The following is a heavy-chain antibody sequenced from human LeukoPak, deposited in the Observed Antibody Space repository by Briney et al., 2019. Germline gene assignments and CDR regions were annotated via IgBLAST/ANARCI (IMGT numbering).Heavy chain of an antibody. CDR3: ASRGGVVVITTDDALDI. V-gene: IGHV1-69*04. J-gene: IGHJ3*02. CDR2: IIPILGIA. D-gene: IGHD3-22*01. CDR1: GGTFSSYA. Sequence: GASVTVSCKASGGTFSSYAISWVRQAPGQGLEWMGRIIPILGIANYAQKFQGRVTITADKSTSTAYMELSSLRSEDTAVYYCASRGGVVVITTDDALDIWGRGTMVTVSS.